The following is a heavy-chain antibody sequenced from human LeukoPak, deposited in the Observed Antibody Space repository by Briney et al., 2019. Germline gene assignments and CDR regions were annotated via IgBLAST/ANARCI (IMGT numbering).Heavy chain of an antibody. CDR3: AKASYDFWSGYSGGPGPYYFDY. CDR2: ISGSGGST. D-gene: IGHD3-3*01. Sequence: GGSLRLSCVASGFNFNTYSMNWVRQAPGKGLEWVSAISGSGGSTYYADSVKGRFTISRDNSKNTLYLQMNSLRAEDTAVYYCAKASYDFWSGYSGGPGPYYFDYWGQGTLVTVSS. V-gene: IGHV3-23*01. CDR1: GFNFNTYS. J-gene: IGHJ4*02.